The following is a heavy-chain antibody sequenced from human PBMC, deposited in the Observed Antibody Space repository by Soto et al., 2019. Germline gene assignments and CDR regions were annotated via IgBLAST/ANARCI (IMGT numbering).Heavy chain of an antibody. CDR1: GFTFSSYA. CDR3: AQSKGDFYTPRYYGMDV. CDR2: ISGSGGST. J-gene: IGHJ6*02. D-gene: IGHD3-3*01. Sequence: PGGSLRLSCAASGFTFSSYAMSWVRQAPGKGLEWVSAISGSGGSTYYADSVKGRFTISRDNSKNTLYLQMNSLRAEDTAVYYCAQSKGDFYTPRYYGMDVWGQGTTVTVSS. V-gene: IGHV3-23*01.